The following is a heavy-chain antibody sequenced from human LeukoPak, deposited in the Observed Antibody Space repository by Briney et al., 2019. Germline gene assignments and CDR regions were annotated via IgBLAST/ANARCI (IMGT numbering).Heavy chain of an antibody. J-gene: IGHJ4*02. CDR3: ARGISGWYEFDY. D-gene: IGHD6-19*01. Sequence: ASETLSLTCTVSGGSISSYYWSWIRQPPGKGLEWIGYIYYSGSTNYNPSLKSRVTISVDTSKNQFSLKLSSVTAADTAVYYCARGISGWYEFDYWGQGTLVTVSS. CDR1: GGSISSYY. CDR2: IYYSGST. V-gene: IGHV4-59*08.